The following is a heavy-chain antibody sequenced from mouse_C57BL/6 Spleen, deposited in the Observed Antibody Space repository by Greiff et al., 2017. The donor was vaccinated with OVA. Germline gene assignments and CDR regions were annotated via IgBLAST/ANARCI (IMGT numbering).Heavy chain of an antibody. Sequence: QVQLQQPGAELVRPGSSVKLSCKASGYTFTSYWMDWVKQRPGQGLEWIGNIYPSDSETHYNQKFKDKATLTVDKSSSTAYMQLSSLTSEDSAVYYCARDITNDAMDYWGQGTSVTVSS. CDR3: ARDITNDAMDY. D-gene: IGHD1-1*01. V-gene: IGHV1-61*01. CDR1: GYTFTSYW. CDR2: IYPSDSET. J-gene: IGHJ4*01.